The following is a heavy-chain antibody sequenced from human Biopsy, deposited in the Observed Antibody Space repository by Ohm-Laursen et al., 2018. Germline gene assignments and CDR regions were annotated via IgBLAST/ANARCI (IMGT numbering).Heavy chain of an antibody. CDR1: GFTFPTYA. CDR2: IDVSDYNT. Sequence: SLRLSCAASGFTFPTYAMNWDRQAPGKGLEWVAHIDVSDYNTYYADSVRGRFTISRDNSKQMVHLEINSLTADDTAVYYCVKQWGGYNFDSWGQGTLVTVSS. D-gene: IGHD1-14*01. V-gene: IGHV3-23*01. CDR3: VKQWGGYNFDS. J-gene: IGHJ5*01.